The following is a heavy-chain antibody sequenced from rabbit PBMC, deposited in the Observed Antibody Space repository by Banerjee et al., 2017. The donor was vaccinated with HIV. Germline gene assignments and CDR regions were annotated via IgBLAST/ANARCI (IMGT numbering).Heavy chain of an antibody. CDR2: IYTDSSGST. CDR1: GFSFSSSYY. V-gene: IGHV1S40*01. CDR3: AREDDDYGNWNL. J-gene: IGHJ4*01. Sequence: QSLEESGGDLVKPGASLTLTCTASGFSFSSSYYMCWVRQAPGKGLEWIACIYTDSSGSTYYASWAKGRFTISKTSSTTVTLQMTSLTVADTATYFCAREDDDYGNWNLWGPGTLVTVS. D-gene: IGHD2-1*01.